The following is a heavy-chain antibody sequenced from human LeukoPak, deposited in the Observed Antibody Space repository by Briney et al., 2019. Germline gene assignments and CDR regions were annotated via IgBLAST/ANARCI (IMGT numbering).Heavy chain of an antibody. D-gene: IGHD2-8*01. CDR2: IYYSGST. Sequence: PSETLSLTCTVSGGSISSYYWGWIRQPPGKGLEWIGSIYYSGSTYYNPSLKSRVTISVDTSKNQFSLKLSSVTAADTAVYYCRRGCTNGVCPFDYWGQGTLVTVSS. J-gene: IGHJ4*02. CDR3: RRGCTNGVCPFDY. CDR1: GGSISSYY. V-gene: IGHV4-39*01.